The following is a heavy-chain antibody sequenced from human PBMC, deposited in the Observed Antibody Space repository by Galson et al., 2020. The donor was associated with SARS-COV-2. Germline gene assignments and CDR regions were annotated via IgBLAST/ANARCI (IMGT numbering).Heavy chain of an antibody. CDR1: GYMLISYG. Sequence: ASVKVSCKASGYMLISYGISWVRQAPGQGLEWMGWISSHNGKTDYAQKFQGRVTMTTDTSTSTAYMELRSLRSDDTAVYYCARALGLGDFGSDDDFFYGMDVWGQGTTVTVSS. CDR3: ARALGLGDFGSDDDFFYGMDV. CDR2: ISSHNGKT. D-gene: IGHD3-3*01. V-gene: IGHV1-18*04. J-gene: IGHJ6*02.